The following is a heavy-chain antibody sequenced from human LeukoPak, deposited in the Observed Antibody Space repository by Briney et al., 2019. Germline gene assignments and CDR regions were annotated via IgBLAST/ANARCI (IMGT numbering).Heavy chain of an antibody. Sequence: ASETLSLTCTVSGGSISSSTYFWGWIRQAPGKGLEWVANIKQDGSEKYYVDSVKGRFTISRDNARNSLYLQMNGLRADDTAVYYCARAPTGYSSSWPDCWGQGTLVTVSS. J-gene: IGHJ4*02. CDR1: GGSISSSTYF. CDR2: IKQDGSEK. D-gene: IGHD6-13*01. CDR3: ARAPTGYSSSWPDC. V-gene: IGHV3-7*01.